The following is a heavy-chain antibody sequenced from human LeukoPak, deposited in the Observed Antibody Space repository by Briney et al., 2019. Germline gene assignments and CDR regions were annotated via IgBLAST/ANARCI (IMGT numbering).Heavy chain of an antibody. CDR1: GASISSASYY. V-gene: IGHV4-39*01. Sequence: SETLSLTCTVSGASISSASYYWGWVRQPPGKGLERIGSIYYTGSTYFNPSLNSRVTLSVDTPTNQFSLHLSSVTAADTAVYYCARRGGSYRYFDYWGQGALVTVSS. J-gene: IGHJ4*02. CDR3: ARRGGSYRYFDY. CDR2: IYYTGST. D-gene: IGHD1-26*01.